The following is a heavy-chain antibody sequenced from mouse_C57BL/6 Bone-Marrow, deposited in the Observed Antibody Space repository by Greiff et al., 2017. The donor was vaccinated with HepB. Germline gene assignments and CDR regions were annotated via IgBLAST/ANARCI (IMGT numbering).Heavy chain of an antibody. D-gene: IGHD2-2*01. J-gene: IGHJ4*01. V-gene: IGHV1-55*01. CDR3: AFYYGYLPYAMDY. Sequence: QVQLQQPGAELVKPGASVKMSCKASGYTFTSYWITWVKQRPGQGLEWIGDIYPGSGSTNYNEKFKSKATLTVDTSSSTAYMQLSSLTSDDSAVYYCAFYYGYLPYAMDYWGQGTSVTVSS. CDR1: GYTFTSYW. CDR2: IYPGSGST.